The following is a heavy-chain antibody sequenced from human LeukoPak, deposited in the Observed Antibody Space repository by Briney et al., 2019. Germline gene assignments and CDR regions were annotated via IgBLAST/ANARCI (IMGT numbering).Heavy chain of an antibody. CDR2: INPNSGGT. J-gene: IGHJ2*01. CDR1: GYTFTGYY. Sequence: ASVKVSCKASGYTFTGYYMHWVRQAPGQGLEWMGWINPNSGGTNYAQKFQGRVTMTRDTSISTAYMELSRLRSDDTAVYYCARVWSSWSWASSGYFDLWGRGTLVTVSS. D-gene: IGHD6-13*01. V-gene: IGHV1-2*02. CDR3: ARVWSSWSWASSGYFDL.